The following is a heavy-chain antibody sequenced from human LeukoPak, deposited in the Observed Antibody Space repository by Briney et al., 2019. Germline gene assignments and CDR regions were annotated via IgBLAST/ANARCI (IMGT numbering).Heavy chain of an antibody. V-gene: IGHV4-34*01. CDR2: INHSGST. Sequence: SETLSLTCAVYGGSFSGYYWSWIRQPPGKGLEWIGEINHSGSTNYNPSLKSRVTISVDTSKNQSSLKLSSVTAADTAVYYCARGPPLWSGYYYFDYWGQGTLVTVSS. J-gene: IGHJ4*02. CDR3: ARGPPLWSGYYYFDY. CDR1: GGSFSGYY. D-gene: IGHD3-3*01.